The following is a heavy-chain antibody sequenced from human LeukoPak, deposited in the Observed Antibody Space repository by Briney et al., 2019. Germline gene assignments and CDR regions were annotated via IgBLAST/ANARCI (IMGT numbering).Heavy chain of an antibody. D-gene: IGHD5-12*01. CDR3: ARDLVDIVATTCIAFDY. CDR1: GYTFTGYY. CDR2: INPNSGGT. V-gene: IGHV1-2*02. J-gene: IGHJ4*02. Sequence: ASVKVSCKASGYTFTGYYMHWVRQAPGQGLEWMGWINPNSGGTNYAQKFQGRVTMTRDTSISTAYMELSRLRSDDTAAYYCARDLVDIVATTCIAFDYWGQGTLVTVSS.